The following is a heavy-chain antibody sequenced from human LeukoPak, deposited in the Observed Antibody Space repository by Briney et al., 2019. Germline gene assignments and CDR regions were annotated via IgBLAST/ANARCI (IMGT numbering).Heavy chain of an antibody. J-gene: IGHJ4*02. Sequence: ASVKVSCKASGGTFSSYAISWVRQAPGQGLEWMGGTIPIFGTANYAQKFQGRVTITADESTSTAYMELSSLRSEDTAVYYCARAIRCSSTSCNDYWGQGTLVTVSS. CDR2: TIPIFGTA. CDR3: ARAIRCSSTSCNDY. V-gene: IGHV1-69*13. CDR1: GGTFSSYA. D-gene: IGHD2-2*01.